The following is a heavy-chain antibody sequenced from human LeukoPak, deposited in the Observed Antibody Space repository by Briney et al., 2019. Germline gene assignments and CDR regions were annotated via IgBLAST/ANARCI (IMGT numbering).Heavy chain of an antibody. CDR3: ARRKYSYDSSGSHYYYYMDV. Sequence: SETLSLTCAVYGGSFSGYYWSWIRQPPGKGLERIGEISHSGNTNYNPSLKSRVTMSVDTSKRQFSLRLRSVTAADTGLYYCARRKYSYDSSGSHYYYYMDVWDKGTTVTLSS. V-gene: IGHV4-34*01. J-gene: IGHJ6*03. CDR2: ISHSGNT. D-gene: IGHD3-22*01. CDR1: GGSFSGYY.